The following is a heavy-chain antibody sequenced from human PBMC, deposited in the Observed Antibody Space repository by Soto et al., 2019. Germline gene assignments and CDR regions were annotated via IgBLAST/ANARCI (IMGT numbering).Heavy chain of an antibody. CDR2: ISSSSSYI. CDR1: GFTFSSYS. CDR3: ARGPILYPFWFDP. D-gene: IGHD2-2*01. V-gene: IGHV3-21*01. Sequence: GGSLRLSCAASGFTFSSYSMNWVRQAPGKGLEWVSSISSSSSYIYYADSVKGRFTISRDNAKNSLYLQMNSLRAEDTAVYYCARGPILYPFWFDPWGQGTMVTVYS. J-gene: IGHJ5*02.